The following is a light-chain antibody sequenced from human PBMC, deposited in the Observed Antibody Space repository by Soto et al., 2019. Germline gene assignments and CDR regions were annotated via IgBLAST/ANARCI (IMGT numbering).Light chain of an antibody. CDR2: DAS. J-gene: IGKJ1*01. CDR1: QSISSW. Sequence: DIELTQSPSTLSASVGERVTLTCLASQSISSWLAWHQQNPGKAPQLLIYDASSLESGVPSRFSGSGSGTEFPLTISSLQPDDFATYYCQQYNSYSTFGQGTKVDIK. CDR3: QQYNSYST. V-gene: IGKV1-5*01.